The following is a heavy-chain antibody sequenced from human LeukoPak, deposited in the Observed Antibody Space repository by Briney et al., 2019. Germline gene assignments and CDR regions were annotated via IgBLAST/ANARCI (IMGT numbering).Heavy chain of an antibody. CDR3: ARDKEVVVAAVHYYGMDV. Sequence: PGGSLRLSCTASGFTFSSYWMSWVRQTPEKGLEWVANIKQDGSEKVYVDSVKGRFTISRDNAKNSLSLQMNSLRVEDTAVYYCARDKEVVVAAVHYYGMDVWGQGTTVTVS. J-gene: IGHJ6*02. D-gene: IGHD2-15*01. CDR2: IKQDGSEK. CDR1: GFTFSSYW. V-gene: IGHV3-7*01.